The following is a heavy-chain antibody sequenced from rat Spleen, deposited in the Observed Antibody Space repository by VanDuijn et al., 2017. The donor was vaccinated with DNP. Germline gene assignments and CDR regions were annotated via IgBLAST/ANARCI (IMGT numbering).Heavy chain of an antibody. V-gene: IGHV4-2*01. CDR3: VRANSGDPFDY. Sequence: EVKLVESGGGLVQPGRSLKLSCAASGFNLNDYWMGWVRQAPGKGLEWIGEINKDGNTINYTPSFKDKITISRDNGQNTLYLQMSKLRSEDTAIYYCVRANSGDPFDYWGQGVMVTVSS. CDR1: GFNLNDYW. CDR2: INKDGNTI. D-gene: IGHD1-1*01. J-gene: IGHJ2*01.